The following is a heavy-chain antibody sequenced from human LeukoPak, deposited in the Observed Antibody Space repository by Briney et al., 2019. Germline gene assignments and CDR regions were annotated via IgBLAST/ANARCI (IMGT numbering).Heavy chain of an antibody. Sequence: GGSLRLSCAASGFTFSSYSMNWVRQAPGKGLEWVSSISSSSSYIYYADSVKGRFTISRDNAKNSLYLQMNSLRAEDTAVYYCARGGGFWSGYWYYFDYWGQGTLVTVSS. CDR3: ARGGGFWSGYWYYFDY. V-gene: IGHV3-21*04. CDR2: ISSSSSYI. D-gene: IGHD3-3*01. J-gene: IGHJ4*02. CDR1: GFTFSSYS.